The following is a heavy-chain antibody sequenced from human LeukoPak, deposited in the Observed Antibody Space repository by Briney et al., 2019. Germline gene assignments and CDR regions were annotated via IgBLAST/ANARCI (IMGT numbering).Heavy chain of an antibody. CDR2: ISGSGGST. V-gene: IGHV3-23*01. CDR1: GFTFSSYG. D-gene: IGHD6-25*01. J-gene: IGHJ4*02. Sequence: GGSLRLSCAASGFTFSSYGMSWVRQAPGKGLEWVSAISGSGGSTYYADSVKGRFTISRDNSKNTLYLQMNSLRAEDAAIYYCARDRRLASFDYGGQGTLVTVSS. CDR3: ARDRRLASFDY.